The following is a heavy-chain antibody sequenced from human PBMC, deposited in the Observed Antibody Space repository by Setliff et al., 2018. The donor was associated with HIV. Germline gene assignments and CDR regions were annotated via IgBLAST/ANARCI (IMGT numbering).Heavy chain of an antibody. D-gene: IGHD1-1*01. CDR2: IYPVDSDT. CDR3: TRQGALVGTQTPYY. CDR1: GYTSPSYW. Sequence: GESLKISCKGSGYTSPSYWIGWVRQKPGKGPEWMGLIYPVDSDTRYSPSFQGHVIISVDKSINTAYRQLTSLQTSDTAMYYCTRQGALVGTQTPYYWGQGTLVTVSS. J-gene: IGHJ4*02. V-gene: IGHV5-51*01.